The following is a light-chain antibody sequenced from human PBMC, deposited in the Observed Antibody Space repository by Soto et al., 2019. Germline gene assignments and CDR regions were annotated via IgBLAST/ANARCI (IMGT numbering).Light chain of an antibody. CDR3: QQYNSWPLT. V-gene: IGKV1-5*01. CDR1: QSIGNL. Sequence: DIEMTQSPSTLSASVGDRVTVTCRASQSIGNLLAWYQQKPGKAPNLLISDASNLEIGVPSRFSGSGSETEFTLTISSLQSEDFAVYYCQQYNSWPLTFGGGTKVEIK. CDR2: DAS. J-gene: IGKJ4*01.